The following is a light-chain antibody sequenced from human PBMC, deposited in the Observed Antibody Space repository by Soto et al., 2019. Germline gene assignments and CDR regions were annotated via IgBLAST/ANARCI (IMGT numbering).Light chain of an antibody. CDR2: DVS. J-gene: IGLJ2*01. Sequence: QSALTQPRSVSGSPGQSVTISCTGTSIDVGGYDFVSWYQQHPGKAPKLMISDVSKRPSGVPDRFSGSKSGNTASLTISGLQAEDEGDYYCCSYAGDLALFGGGTKVTVL. CDR3: CSYAGDLAL. V-gene: IGLV2-11*01. CDR1: SIDVGGYDF.